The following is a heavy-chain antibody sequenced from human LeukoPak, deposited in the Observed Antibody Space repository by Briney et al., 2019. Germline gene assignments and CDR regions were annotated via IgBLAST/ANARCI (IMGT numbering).Heavy chain of an antibody. CDR3: ARVNWKRTFDM. CDR2: INHSGST. V-gene: IGHV4-34*01. D-gene: IGHD1-20*01. CDR1: GGSFSGYY. J-gene: IGHJ3*02. Sequence: PSETLSLTCAVYGGSFSGYYWSWIRQPPGKGLEWIGEINHSGSTNYHPSLKSRVTISVDTSKNQFSLQRSSVTAADSAVYYCARVNWKRTFDMWGQGTMVTVS.